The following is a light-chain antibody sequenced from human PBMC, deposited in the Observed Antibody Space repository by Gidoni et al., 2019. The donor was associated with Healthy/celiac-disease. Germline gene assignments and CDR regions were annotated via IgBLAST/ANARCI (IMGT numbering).Light chain of an antibody. CDR2: DAS. CDR1: QDISTY. J-gene: IGKJ4*01. CDR3: QQYDNLRRT. Sequence: DIQMTQSPSSLSASVGDSVTITCQASQDISTYLNWYQQKPVKAPKLLIYDASNLETGVPSRFSGSGSGTDFTFTISSLQPEDIATYYCQQYDNLRRTFGGGTKVEIK. V-gene: IGKV1-33*01.